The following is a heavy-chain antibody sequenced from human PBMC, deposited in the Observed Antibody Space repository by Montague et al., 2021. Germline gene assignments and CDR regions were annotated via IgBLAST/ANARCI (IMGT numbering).Heavy chain of an antibody. J-gene: IGHJ4*02. D-gene: IGHD2-2*01. CDR1: GFSLSTNGAG. Sequence: PALVKPTQTLTLTCTFSGFSLSTNGAGVGWFRQPPGKALDWLALIYWDDDKRYSPSLKNRLTVTKDTSKNQVVLTVTNMDPVDTATYYCAHRSSTSLVDYGSQGTLVTVSS. CDR2: IYWDDDK. CDR3: AHRSSTSLVDY. V-gene: IGHV2-5*02.